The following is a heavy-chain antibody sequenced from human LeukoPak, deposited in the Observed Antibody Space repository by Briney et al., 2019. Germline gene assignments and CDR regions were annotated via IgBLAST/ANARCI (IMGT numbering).Heavy chain of an antibody. CDR2: ISSSSSYI. J-gene: IGHJ3*02. V-gene: IGHV3-21*01. D-gene: IGHD3-9*01. CDR1: GFTFSSYS. CDR3: AGDRYYDILTGYYSALDAFDI. Sequence: GGSLRLSCAASGFTFSSYSMNWVRQAPGKGLEWVSSISSSSSYIYYADSVKGRFTISRDNAKNSLYLQMNSLRAEDTAVYYCAGDRYYDILTGYYSALDAFDIWGQGTMVTVSS.